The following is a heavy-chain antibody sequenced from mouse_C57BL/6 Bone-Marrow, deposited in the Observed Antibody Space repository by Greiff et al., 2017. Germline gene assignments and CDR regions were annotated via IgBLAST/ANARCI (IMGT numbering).Heavy chain of an antibody. CDR2: FHPYNDDT. CDR1: GYTFTTYP. D-gene: IGHD5-5*01. J-gene: IGHJ2*01. CDR3: ARSTTCFYYFDY. Sequence: QVQLKQSGAELVKPGASVKLSCKASGYTFTTYPIEWMKQNHGQSLEWIGNFHPYNDDTKYNEKFKGKATLTVDKSSNTVYLELSRLTSDDSAVYYCARSTTCFYYFDYWGQGTTLTVSS. V-gene: IGHV1-47*01.